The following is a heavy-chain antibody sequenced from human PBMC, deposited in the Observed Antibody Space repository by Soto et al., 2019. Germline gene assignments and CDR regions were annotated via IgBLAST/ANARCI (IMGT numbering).Heavy chain of an antibody. J-gene: IGHJ3*02. CDR3: ARDPDSGYDLAFDI. CDR1: GFTFSSYA. CDR2: ISYDGSNK. Sequence: GGYLRLSCSASGFTFSSYAMHCVRQAPGKGLEWVAVISYDGSNKYYADSVKGRFTISRDNSKNTLYLQMNSLRAEDTAVYYCARDPDSGYDLAFDIWGQGTMVTVSS. D-gene: IGHD5-12*01. V-gene: IGHV3-30-3*01.